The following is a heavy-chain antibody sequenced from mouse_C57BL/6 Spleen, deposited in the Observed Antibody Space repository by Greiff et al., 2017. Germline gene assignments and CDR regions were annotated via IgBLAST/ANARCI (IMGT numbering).Heavy chain of an antibody. J-gene: IGHJ2*01. Sequence: QVQLKQPGAELVMPGASVKLSCKASGYTFTSYWMHWVKQRPGQGLEWIGEIDPSDSYTNYNQKFKGKSTLTVDKSSSTAYMQLSSLTSEDSAVYYCARGTAQAHYFDYWGQGTTLTVSS. V-gene: IGHV1-69*01. CDR1: GYTFTSYW. CDR3: ARGTAQAHYFDY. CDR2: IDPSDSYT. D-gene: IGHD3-2*02.